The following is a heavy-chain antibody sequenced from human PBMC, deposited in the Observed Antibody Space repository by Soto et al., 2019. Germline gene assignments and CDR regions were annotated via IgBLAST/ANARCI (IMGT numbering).Heavy chain of an antibody. CDR3: ARHEDSSSWPYYYGMDV. D-gene: IGHD6-13*01. CDR2: IDPSDSYT. CDR1: GESFTSYW. V-gene: IGHV5-10-1*01. Sequence: VNRSDTGGGESFTSYWRSCEHRMPGKGLEWMGRIDPSDSYTNYSPSFQGHVTISADKSISTAYLQWSSLKASDTAMYYCARHEDSSSWPYYYGMDVWGQGTTVTV. J-gene: IGHJ6*02.